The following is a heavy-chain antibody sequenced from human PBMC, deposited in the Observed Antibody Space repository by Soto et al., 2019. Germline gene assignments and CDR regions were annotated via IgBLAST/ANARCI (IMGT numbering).Heavy chain of an antibody. V-gene: IGHV3-74*01. CDR3: ARGANGYYYFDY. J-gene: IGHJ4*02. CDR2: ITRDGSST. Sequence: EVQLVESGGGLVQPGGSLRLSCAASGFSLSDHWMHWVRQAPGEGLVWLSRITRDGSSTNYADSVKGRFTISRDNAKNTLYLQVNSLRGEDTAVYYCARGANGYYYFDYWGQGTLVTVSS. D-gene: IGHD5-18*01. CDR1: GFSLSDHW.